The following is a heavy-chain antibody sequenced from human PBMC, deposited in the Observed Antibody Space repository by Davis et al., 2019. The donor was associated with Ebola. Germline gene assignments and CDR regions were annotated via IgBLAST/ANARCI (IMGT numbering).Heavy chain of an antibody. CDR1: GYTFTNFY. CDR2: VNPAGGST. J-gene: IGHJ4*02. CDR3: ARVWSDVLTGYSTNYLDY. V-gene: IGHV1-46*01. D-gene: IGHD3-9*01. Sequence: ASVKVSCKASGYTFTNFYIHWVRQAPGQGLEWMGLVNPAGGSTTYAQKFQGRVTMTRDTSATTVYMELSRLRSEDTAIYYCARVWSDVLTGYSTNYLDYWGQGTLVTVSS.